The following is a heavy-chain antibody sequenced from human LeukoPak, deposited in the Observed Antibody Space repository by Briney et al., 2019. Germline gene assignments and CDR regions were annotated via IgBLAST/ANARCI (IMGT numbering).Heavy chain of an antibody. CDR1: GFTFSSYW. CDR2: ISSSSSYI. J-gene: IGHJ4*02. CDR3: AKLAKYFYGSETYYFFEH. D-gene: IGHD3-10*01. Sequence: GGSLRLSCAASGFTFSSYWMSWVRQAPGKGLEWVSSISSSSSYIYYADSVKGRFTISRDNAKNSLYLQMNSLRVEDTAVYYCAKLAKYFYGSETYYFFEHWGQGTPVTASS. V-gene: IGHV3-21*01.